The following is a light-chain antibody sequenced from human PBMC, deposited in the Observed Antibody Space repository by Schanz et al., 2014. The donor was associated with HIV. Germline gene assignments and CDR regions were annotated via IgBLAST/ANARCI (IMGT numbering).Light chain of an antibody. J-gene: IGKJ2*01. CDR2: QAS. CDR3: QQHNEFPFT. V-gene: IGKV1-5*03. CDR1: QGIGNW. Sequence: DIQMTQSPSILSASVGDRVSITCRASQGIGNWLAWYQQKPGSAPKRLIYQASRLGSGVPSTFSGSGSGTDFSLTISSLQPDDFATYYCQQHNEFPFTFGQGTRLEIK.